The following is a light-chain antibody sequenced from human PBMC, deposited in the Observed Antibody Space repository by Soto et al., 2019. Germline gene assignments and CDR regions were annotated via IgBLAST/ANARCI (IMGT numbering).Light chain of an antibody. Sequence: DIVMTQSPDSLAVSLGERATINCKSSQSVLYSSNNKNYLAWYQQKPGQPPKLLIYWASTRESGVPDRFSGSGSGTDFPLTISSLQAGDVAVYYCQQYYSTPPTFGQGTKVEIK. CDR3: QQYYSTPPT. CDR2: WAS. J-gene: IGKJ1*01. CDR1: QSVLYSSNNKNY. V-gene: IGKV4-1*01.